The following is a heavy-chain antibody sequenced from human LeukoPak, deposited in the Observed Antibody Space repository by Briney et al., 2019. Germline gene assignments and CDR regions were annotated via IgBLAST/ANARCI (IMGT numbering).Heavy chain of an antibody. CDR3: ARSLYCGGDCNWFDP. Sequence: GGSLRLSCAASGFTFSSYAMSWVRQAPGKGLEWVSVIYSGGSTYYADSVKGRFTISRDNSKNTLYLQMNSLRAEDTAVYYCARSLYCGGDCNWFDPWGQGTLVTVSS. CDR2: IYSGGST. V-gene: IGHV3-66*01. D-gene: IGHD2-21*02. J-gene: IGHJ5*02. CDR1: GFTFSSYA.